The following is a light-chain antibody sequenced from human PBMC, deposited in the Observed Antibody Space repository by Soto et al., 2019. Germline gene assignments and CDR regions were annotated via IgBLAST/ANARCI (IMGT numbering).Light chain of an antibody. CDR3: MSYAGGNSVT. V-gene: IGLV2-8*01. Sequence: QSALTQPPSASGSPGQSVTISCTGTSSDVGGYDYVSWYQQHPGKAPKLMIYEVTIRPSGVPDRFSASKSGNSASLTVSGLQDEDEADYYCMSYAGGNSVTFGGGTKLTVL. CDR2: EVT. CDR1: SSDVGGYDY. J-gene: IGLJ2*01.